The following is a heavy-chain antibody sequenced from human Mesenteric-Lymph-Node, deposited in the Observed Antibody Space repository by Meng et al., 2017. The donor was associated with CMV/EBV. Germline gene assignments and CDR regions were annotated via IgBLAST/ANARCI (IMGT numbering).Heavy chain of an antibody. V-gene: IGHV3-30*02. CDR2: IRYDGSNK. J-gene: IGHJ4*02. CDR3: ARDGGYYDSSGYYFIRYYFNY. D-gene: IGHD3-22*01. Sequence: GESLKISCAASGFTFSSYGMHWVRQAPGKGLEWVAFIRYDGSNKYYADSVKGRFTISRDNSKNTLYLQMNSLRAEDTAVYYCARDGGYYDSSGYYFIRYYFNYWGQGTLVTVSS. CDR1: GFTFSSYG.